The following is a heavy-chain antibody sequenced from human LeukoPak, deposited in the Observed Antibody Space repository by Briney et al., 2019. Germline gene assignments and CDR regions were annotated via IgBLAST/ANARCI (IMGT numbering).Heavy chain of an antibody. J-gene: IGHJ6*02. D-gene: IGHD6-19*01. CDR3: ARGAVAGLSYYYYYGMDV. CDR2: IYYSGST. V-gene: IGHV4-39*07. CDR1: GGSISSSSYY. Sequence: SETLSLTCTVSGGSISSSSYYWGWIRQPPGKGLEWIGSIYYSGSTYYNPSLKSRVTISVDTSKNQFSLKLSSVTAADTAVYYCARGAVAGLSYYYYYGMDVWGQGTTVTVSS.